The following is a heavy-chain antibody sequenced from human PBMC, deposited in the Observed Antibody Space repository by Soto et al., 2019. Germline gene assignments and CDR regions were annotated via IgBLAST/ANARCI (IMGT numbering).Heavy chain of an antibody. J-gene: IGHJ4*02. D-gene: IGHD3-3*01. V-gene: IGHV1-69*05. Sequence: SAKVSCKASGGTFSSYAISWVRQAPGQGLEWVGGIIPIFGTANYAQKVQGRVTITTDESTSTAYMELSSLRSEDTAVYYCAGVPRSDFWSGYYMDSLPALDYWGQGTLVTVSS. CDR3: AGVPRSDFWSGYYMDSLPALDY. CDR2: IIPIFGTA. CDR1: GGTFSSYA.